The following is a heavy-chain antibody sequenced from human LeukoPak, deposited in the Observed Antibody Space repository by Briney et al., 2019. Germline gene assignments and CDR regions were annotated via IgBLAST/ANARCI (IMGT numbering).Heavy chain of an antibody. CDR2: ITRSSSYI. CDR1: GFTFNTYT. D-gene: IGHD3-22*01. CDR3: ARNYDSSGYHAAFDI. V-gene: IGHV3-21*06. Sequence: GGSLRLSCAASGFTFNTYTMNWVRKAPGRGLEWLSSITRSSSYISYADSVKGRFTISRDHAKHSLYLQMNSLRVEDTAVYYCARNYDSSGYHAAFDIWGQGTMVTVSS. J-gene: IGHJ3*02.